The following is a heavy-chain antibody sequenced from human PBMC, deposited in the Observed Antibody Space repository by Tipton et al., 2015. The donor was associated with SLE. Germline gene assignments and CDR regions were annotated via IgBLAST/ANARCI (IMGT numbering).Heavy chain of an antibody. CDR2: IYYSGST. D-gene: IGHD6-25*01. CDR1: GGSISSHY. Sequence: TLSLTCTVSGGSISSHYWSWIRQPPGKGLEWIGYIYYSGSTYYNPSLKSRVTISVDTSKNQFSPKLSSVTAADTAVYYCARGRRSSGTWGQGTLVTVSS. CDR3: ARGRRSSGT. V-gene: IGHV4-30-4*08. J-gene: IGHJ5*02.